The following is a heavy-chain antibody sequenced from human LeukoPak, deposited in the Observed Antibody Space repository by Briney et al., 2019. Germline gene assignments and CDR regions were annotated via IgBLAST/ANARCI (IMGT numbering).Heavy chain of an antibody. CDR3: TREERGYIPAF. Sequence: PGRSLRLSCAASGFTFTNYAMHRVRQTPGKGLEWVAFVSYDGSWDSYSDSVKGRFTISRDASKNTLYLQMNSLRAEDTAVYYCTREERGYIPAFWGQGTLVTVSS. CDR1: GFTFTNYA. D-gene: IGHD3-16*02. J-gene: IGHJ4*02. V-gene: IGHV3-30*01. CDR2: VSYDGSWD.